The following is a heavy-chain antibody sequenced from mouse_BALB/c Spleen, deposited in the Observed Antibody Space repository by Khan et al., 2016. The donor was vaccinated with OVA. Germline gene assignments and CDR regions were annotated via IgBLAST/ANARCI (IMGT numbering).Heavy chain of an antibody. J-gene: IGHJ3*01. D-gene: IGHD2-13*01. Sequence: QVQLKQSGPGLVQPSQSLSITCTVSGFSLSSYGVHWVRQSTGKGLEWLGVIWSGGSTDFNVVFISRLSISKDNSKSQVFFKMNSLQTNDSARYYCDRGGLPCAYWGQGTLVTVSA. CDR2: IWSGGST. V-gene: IGHV2-2*02. CDR1: GFSLSSYG. CDR3: DRGGLPCAY.